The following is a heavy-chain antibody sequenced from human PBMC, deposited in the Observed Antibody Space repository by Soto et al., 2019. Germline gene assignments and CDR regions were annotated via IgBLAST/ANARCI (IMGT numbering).Heavy chain of an antibody. Sequence: ASVKVSCKASGYTFTSYVISWVRQAPGQGLEWMGWISAYNGNTNYAQKLQGRVTMTTDTSTSTAYMELRSLRSDDTAVYYCVRRGRLSLNYYDSRGYYDYWGQGPLVTVPQ. CDR2: ISAYNGNT. V-gene: IGHV1-18*04. CDR3: VRRGRLSLNYYDSRGYYDY. J-gene: IGHJ4*02. CDR1: GYTFTSYV. D-gene: IGHD3-22*01.